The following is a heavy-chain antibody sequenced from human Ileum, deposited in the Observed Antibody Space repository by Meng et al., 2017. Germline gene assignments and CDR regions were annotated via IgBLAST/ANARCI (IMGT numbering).Heavy chain of an antibody. CDR1: GGSVSSNIAA. D-gene: IGHD3-3*01. J-gene: IGHJ4*02. Sequence: QVQLEQSGPGRAKPPRTLSLTCAVSGGSVSSNIAAWNWIRQSPLRGLEWLGRTYYRSKWYSEYAVSVKSRISITPDTSKNQFSLQMNSVTPEDTAVYYCASGSGSLDYWGPGTLVTVSS. CDR3: ASGSGSLDY. CDR2: TYYRSKWYS. V-gene: IGHV6-1*01.